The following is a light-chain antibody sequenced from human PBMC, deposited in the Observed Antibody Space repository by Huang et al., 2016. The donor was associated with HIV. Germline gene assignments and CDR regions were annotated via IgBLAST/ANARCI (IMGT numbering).Light chain of an antibody. CDR1: QSVLYSSNNKNY. CDR2: WAS. V-gene: IGKV4-1*01. CDR3: QQYYSTPRLT. J-gene: IGKJ4*01. Sequence: DIVMTQSPDSLAVSLGERATINCKSSQSVLYSSNNKNYLAWYQQKPGQPPKLLIYWASTRESGVPDRFSGSGSGTDFTLTISSLQSEDVAVYYCQQYYSTPRLTFGGETKVEIK.